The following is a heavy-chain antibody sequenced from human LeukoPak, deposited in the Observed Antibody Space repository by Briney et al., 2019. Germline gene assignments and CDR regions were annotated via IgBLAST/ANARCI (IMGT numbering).Heavy chain of an antibody. Sequence: GGSLRLSCAASGFTFNSYNMNWVRQAPGKGLEWVSSISSSSSYIYYADSVKGRFTISRDNAKSSLYLQMNSLRAEDTAVYYCARVIVFRGYMDVWGKGTTVTVSS. CDR2: ISSSSSYI. CDR3: ARVIVFRGYMDV. V-gene: IGHV3-21*01. CDR1: GFTFNSYN. J-gene: IGHJ6*03. D-gene: IGHD3-16*02.